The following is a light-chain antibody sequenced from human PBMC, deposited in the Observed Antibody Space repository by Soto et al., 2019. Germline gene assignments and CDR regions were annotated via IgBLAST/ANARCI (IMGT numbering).Light chain of an antibody. J-gene: IGKJ5*01. V-gene: IGKV3-20*01. Sequence: EIVVTQSPGTLSLSPGERATLSCRVSQSVTSNYLAWYSQKPGQAPRLLIYGASSRVTGIPDRFSGSGSGTDFTLTISRLEPEDFAMYYCQQYDSSPITFGQGTRLEIK. CDR2: GAS. CDR1: QSVTSNY. CDR3: QQYDSSPIT.